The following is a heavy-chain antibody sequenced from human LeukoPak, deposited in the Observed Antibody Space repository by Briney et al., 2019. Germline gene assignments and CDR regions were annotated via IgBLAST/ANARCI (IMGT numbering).Heavy chain of an antibody. D-gene: IGHD5-18*01. CDR1: GFTFSSYA. CDR2: FSGSGGST. V-gene: IGHV3-23*01. CDR3: AKSIQLWFRSTFDY. J-gene: IGHJ4*02. Sequence: PGGSLRLSCAASGFTFSSYAMSWVRQAPGKGLEWVSAFSGSGGSTYYADSVKGRFTISRDNSKNTLYLQMNSLRAEDTAVYYCAKSIQLWFRSTFDYWGQGTLVTVSS.